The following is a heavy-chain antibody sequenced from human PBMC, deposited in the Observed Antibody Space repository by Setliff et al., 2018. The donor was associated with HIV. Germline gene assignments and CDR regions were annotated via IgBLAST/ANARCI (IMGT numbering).Heavy chain of an antibody. J-gene: IGHJ6*04. V-gene: IGHV4-34*01. CDR3: ARGLRSSNWYGDKYFYYMDV. Sequence: SETLSLTCAVYGGSFSDTYWTWIRQPPGKGLEWVGDINHGGTTNYNPSLKGRAAISIDGSEKQFSLRLTSVTAADTSVYYCARGLRSSNWYGDKYFYYMDVWGKGTTVTVSS. D-gene: IGHD6-13*01. CDR1: GGSFSDTY. CDR2: INHGGTT.